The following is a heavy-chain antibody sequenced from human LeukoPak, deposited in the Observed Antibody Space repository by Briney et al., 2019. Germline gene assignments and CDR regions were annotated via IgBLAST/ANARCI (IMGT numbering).Heavy chain of an antibody. D-gene: IGHD1-14*01. CDR3: ARDTLHRYYYYYMDV. CDR2: ISWNSGNI. CDR1: GFNFDVCA. Sequence: GGSLRLSCAASGFNFDVCAMHWVRQAPGKGREWVSGISWNSGNIGYADSVKGRFTISRDNAKNSLYLQMNSLRAEDTAVYYCARDTLHRYYYYYMDVWGKGTTVTVSS. J-gene: IGHJ6*03. V-gene: IGHV3-9*01.